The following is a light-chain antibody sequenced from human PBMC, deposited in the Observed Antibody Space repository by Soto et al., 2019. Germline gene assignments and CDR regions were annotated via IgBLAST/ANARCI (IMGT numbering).Light chain of an antibody. V-gene: IGKV1-39*01. CDR3: QQSYSTLWT. CDR2: AAS. J-gene: IGKJ1*01. Sequence: DIQITQSPSSLSASVGDRVIITCRASQSISSYLNWYQQKPGKAPKLLIYAASSLQSGVPSRFSGSGSGTDFTLTISSLQPEDFATYYCQQSYSTLWTFGQGTKVDIK. CDR1: QSISSY.